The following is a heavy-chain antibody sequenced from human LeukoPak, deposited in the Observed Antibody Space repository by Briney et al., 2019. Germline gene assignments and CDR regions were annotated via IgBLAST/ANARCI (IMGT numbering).Heavy chain of an antibody. J-gene: IGHJ4*02. CDR1: GYTFTGYY. D-gene: IGHD3-10*01. CDR2: INPNSGGT. Sequence: ASVKVSCKASGYTFTGYYMHWVRQAPGQGLEWMGWINPNSGGTNYAQKFQGGVTMTRDTSISTAYMELSRLRSDDTAVYYCARDLSYYGSGSYYFDYWGQGTLVTVSS. V-gene: IGHV1-2*02. CDR3: ARDLSYYGSGSYYFDY.